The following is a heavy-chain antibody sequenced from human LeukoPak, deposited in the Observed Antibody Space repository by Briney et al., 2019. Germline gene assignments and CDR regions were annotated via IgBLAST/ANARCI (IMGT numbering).Heavy chain of an antibody. J-gene: IGHJ4*02. D-gene: IGHD6-19*01. CDR3: AKEPGSGWYDAVY. V-gene: IGHV3-23*01. Sequence: GGSLRLSCAASGFIFSNYAMSWVRQAPGKGLERVSGISGSGGSTYYAGSVKGRFTISRDNSKNTLYLQMNSLRAEDTAVYYCAKEPGSGWYDAVYWGQGTLVTVSS. CDR1: GFIFSNYA. CDR2: ISGSGGST.